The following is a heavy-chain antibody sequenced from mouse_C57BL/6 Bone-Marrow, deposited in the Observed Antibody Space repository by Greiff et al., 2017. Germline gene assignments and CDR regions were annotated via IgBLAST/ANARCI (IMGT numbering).Heavy chain of an antibody. J-gene: IGHJ4*01. Sequence: VQLQQSGPELVKPGASVKISCKASGYKFTDYYMNWVKQSHGKSLEWIGDINPNNGGTSYNQKFKGKATLTVDKSSSTAYMELRSLTSEDSAVYYCARSYGSSYYAMDYWGQGTSVTVSS. V-gene: IGHV1-26*01. CDR3: ARSYGSSYYAMDY. D-gene: IGHD1-1*01. CDR1: GYKFTDYY. CDR2: INPNNGGT.